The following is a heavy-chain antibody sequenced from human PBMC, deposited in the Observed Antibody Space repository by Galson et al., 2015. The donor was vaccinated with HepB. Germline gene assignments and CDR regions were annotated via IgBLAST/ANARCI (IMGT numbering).Heavy chain of an antibody. CDR2: ISSSSSYK. CDR1: GFTFSSYS. J-gene: IGHJ4*02. Sequence: SLRLSCAASGFTFSSYSVNWVRQAPGKGLEWVSFISSSSSYKYYADSVKGRFTISRDNAENSLYLQMNSLRAEDTAVYYCARDQGWETCGSNDYWGQGTLVTVSS. CDR3: ARDQGWETCGSNDY. D-gene: IGHD5-24*01. V-gene: IGHV3-21*01.